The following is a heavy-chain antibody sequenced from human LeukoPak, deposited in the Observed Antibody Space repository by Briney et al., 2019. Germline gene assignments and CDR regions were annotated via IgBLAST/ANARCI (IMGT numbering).Heavy chain of an antibody. D-gene: IGHD6-13*01. V-gene: IGHV4-59*01. CDR3: ARTYSSSEFDP. J-gene: IGHJ5*02. Sequence: PSETLSLTCTVSGGSISSYYWSWIRQPPGKGLEWIGYIYYSGSTNYNPSLKSRVTISVDTSKNQFSLKLSPVTAADTAVYYCARTYSSSEFDPWGQGTLVTVSS. CDR2: IYYSGST. CDR1: GGSISSYY.